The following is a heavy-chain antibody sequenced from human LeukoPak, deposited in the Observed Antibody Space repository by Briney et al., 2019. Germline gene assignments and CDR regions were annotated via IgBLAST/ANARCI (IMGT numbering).Heavy chain of an antibody. CDR3: ARALGSGWEYYYYYYYMDV. J-gene: IGHJ6*03. Sequence: ASVKVSCKASGYTFTGYYMHWVRQAPGQGLEWMGWINPNSGGTNYAQKFQGRVTMTRDTSISTAYMELSRLRSDDTAVYYCARALGSGWEYYYYYYYMDVWGKGTTVTVSS. V-gene: IGHV1-2*02. D-gene: IGHD6-19*01. CDR2: INPNSGGT. CDR1: GYTFTGYY.